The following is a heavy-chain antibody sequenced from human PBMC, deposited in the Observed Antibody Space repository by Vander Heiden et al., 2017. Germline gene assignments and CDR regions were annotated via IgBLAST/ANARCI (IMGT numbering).Heavy chain of an antibody. V-gene: IGHV3-72*01. D-gene: IGHD3-22*01. Sequence: EVQLVESGVGLVKPGGSLRLACVGSGFTFSDHYMDWVRQAPGKGLEWVGRIRNKAASHTTAYAASVEGRFAISRDDSKNSLYLQLNSLKTEDTAMYYCATSPSSGYNWGQGTQVTVSS. CDR3: ATSPSSGYN. CDR2: IRNKAASHTT. J-gene: IGHJ1*01. CDR1: GFTFSDHY.